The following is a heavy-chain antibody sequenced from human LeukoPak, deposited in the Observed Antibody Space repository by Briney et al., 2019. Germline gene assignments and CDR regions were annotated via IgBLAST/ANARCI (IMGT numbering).Heavy chain of an antibody. J-gene: IGHJ4*02. CDR3: TTYFGGAIGVVY. Sequence: GGSLRLSCAASGFTFSNAWMSWVRQAPGKGLEWVGRIKSKTDGGTTDYAAPVKGRFTISRDDSKNTLYLQMNSLKTEDTAVYYCTTYFGGAIGVVYWGQGTLVTVSS. CDR2: IKSKTDGGTT. CDR1: GFTFSNAW. V-gene: IGHV3-15*01. D-gene: IGHD4/OR15-4a*01.